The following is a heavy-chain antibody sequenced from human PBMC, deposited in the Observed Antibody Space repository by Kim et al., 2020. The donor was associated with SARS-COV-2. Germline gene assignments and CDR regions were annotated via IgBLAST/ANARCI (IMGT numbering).Heavy chain of an antibody. D-gene: IGHD3-22*01. CDR3: SSGYYHDAFDI. V-gene: IGHV3-30*03. J-gene: IGHJ3*02. CDR2: ISYDGSNK. Sequence: GGSLRLSCAASGFTFSSYGMHWVRQAPGKRLEWVAVISYDGSNKYYADSVKGRFTISRDNSKNTLYLQMNSLRAEDTAVYYCSSGYYHDAFDIWGQGTMVTVSS. CDR1: GFTFSSYG.